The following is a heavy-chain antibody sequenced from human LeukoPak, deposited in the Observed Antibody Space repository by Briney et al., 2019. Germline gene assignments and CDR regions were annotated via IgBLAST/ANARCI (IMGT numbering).Heavy chain of an antibody. J-gene: IGHJ3*01. V-gene: IGHV3-7*03. CDR1: GFTCGGFW. D-gene: IGHD6-6*01. Sequence: GGSLRLYCAVSGFTCGGFWMSWSRQAPGKGLEWVASINSDGSEGYYADVVKGRFTISRDNAKNSLYLQINSLRAEDTAVYYCARSSYSSSSSVWGQGTMVTVSS. CDR2: INSDGSEG. CDR3: ARSSYSSSSSV.